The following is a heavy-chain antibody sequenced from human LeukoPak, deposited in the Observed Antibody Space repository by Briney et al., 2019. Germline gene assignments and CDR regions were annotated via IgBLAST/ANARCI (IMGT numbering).Heavy chain of an antibody. D-gene: IGHD6-13*01. V-gene: IGHV3-74*01. CDR1: GFTFSTYW. CDR3: ARELASGD. CDR2: INTDGNST. Sequence: GGSLRLSCAASGFTFSTYWMHWVRQAPGKGLVWVSQINTDGNSTTYADSVKGRFTVSRDNAKNTLYLQMNSLRAEDTAAYYCARELASGDWGQGTLVTVSS. J-gene: IGHJ4*02.